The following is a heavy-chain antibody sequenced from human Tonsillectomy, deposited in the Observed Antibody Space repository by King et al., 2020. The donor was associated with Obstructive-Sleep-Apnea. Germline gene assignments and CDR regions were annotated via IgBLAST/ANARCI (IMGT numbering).Heavy chain of an antibody. CDR1: GFTFSTYG. V-gene: IGHV3-30*18. J-gene: IGHJ3*02. Sequence: VQLVESGGGVVQPGRSLRLSCAASGFTFSTYGMYWVRQAPGKGLEWVATISYDGSNKYYADAVKGRFTISRDNSKNTLYLQMNSLRVEETAVYYWAKASKVDWDAFDIWGQGTMVIVSS. CDR3: AKASKVDWDAFDI. D-gene: IGHD3/OR15-3a*01. CDR2: ISYDGSNK.